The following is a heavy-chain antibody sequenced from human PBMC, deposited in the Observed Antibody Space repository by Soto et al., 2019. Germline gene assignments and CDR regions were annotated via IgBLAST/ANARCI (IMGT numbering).Heavy chain of an antibody. CDR1: GFTFSSYA. J-gene: IGHJ4*02. D-gene: IGHD5-18*01. CDR2: ISGSGGST. CDR3: AKGVGSYGYMLDY. V-gene: IGHV3-23*01. Sequence: GGSLRLSCAASGFTFSSYAMSWVRQAPGKGLEWVSAISGSGGSTYYADSVKGRFTISRDNSKNTLYLQMNSLRVEDTAVYYCAKGVGSYGYMLDYWGQGTLVTVSS.